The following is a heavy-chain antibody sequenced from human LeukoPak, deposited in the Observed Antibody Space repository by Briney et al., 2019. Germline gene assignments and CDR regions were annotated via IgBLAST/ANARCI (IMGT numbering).Heavy chain of an antibody. J-gene: IGHJ5*02. Sequence: GASVKVSCKSSGYTFSSYYMHWVRQAPGQGLEWMGIINPSGGSTSYAQKLQGRVTMTTDTSTSTAYMELRSLRSDDTAVYYCARERRIAAAGPPNWFDPWGQGTLVTVSS. CDR2: INPSGGST. CDR3: ARERRIAAAGPPNWFDP. V-gene: IGHV1-46*01. D-gene: IGHD6-13*01. CDR1: GYTFSSYY.